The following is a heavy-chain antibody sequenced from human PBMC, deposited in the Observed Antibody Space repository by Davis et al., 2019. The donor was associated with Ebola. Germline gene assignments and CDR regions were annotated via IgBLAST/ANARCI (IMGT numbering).Heavy chain of an antibody. J-gene: IGHJ6*02. CDR2: IKSKTDGGTT. CDR1: GFTFSSYG. V-gene: IGHV3-15*01. CDR3: TTEYGDSPYYYYGMDV. D-gene: IGHD4-17*01. Sequence: GESLKISCAASGFTFSSYGMHWVRQAPGKGLEWVGRIKSKTDGGTTDYAAPVKGRFTISRDDSKNTLYLQMNSLKTEDTAVYYCTTEYGDSPYYYYGMDVWGQGTTVTVSS.